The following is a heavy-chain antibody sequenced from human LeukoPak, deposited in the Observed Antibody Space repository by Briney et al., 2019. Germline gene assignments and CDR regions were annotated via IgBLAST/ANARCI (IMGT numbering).Heavy chain of an antibody. V-gene: IGHV3-23*01. CDR3: AKFDDSSGYYSRYNY. CDR1: GFTFTSYA. Sequence: GGSLRLSCAASGFTFTSYAMTWVRQAPGKGLEWVSGISNSGSSTYYADSVKGRFTISRDNSKNTLYLQMNSLRAEDTAVYYCAKFDDSSGYYSRYNYWGQGTLVTVSS. CDR2: ISNSGSST. J-gene: IGHJ4*02. D-gene: IGHD3-22*01.